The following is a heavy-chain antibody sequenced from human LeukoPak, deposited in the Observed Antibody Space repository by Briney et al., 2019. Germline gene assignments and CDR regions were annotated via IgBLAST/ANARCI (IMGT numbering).Heavy chain of an antibody. CDR3: ARLRYYDYSFDP. J-gene: IGHJ5*02. V-gene: IGHV4-61*05. Sequence: SETLSLTCTVSGASIRSSSYYWSWIRQPPGKGLEWIGYIYYSGSTNYNPSLKSRVTISVDTSKNQFSLKLSSVTAADTAVYYCARLRYYDYSFDPWGQGTLVTVSS. CDR2: IYYSGST. D-gene: IGHD3-16*01. CDR1: GASIRSSSYY.